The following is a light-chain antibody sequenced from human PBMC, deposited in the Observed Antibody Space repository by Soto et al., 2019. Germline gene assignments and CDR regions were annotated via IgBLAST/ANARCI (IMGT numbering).Light chain of an antibody. CDR2: GNS. CDR1: SSNIGAGYD. CDR3: QSYDSSLRGRV. J-gene: IGLJ3*02. Sequence: QPVLTQPPSVSGAPGQRVTISCTGSSSNIGAGYDVHWYQQLPGTAPKLLIYGNSNRPSGVPDRFSGSKSGTSASLAITGLQAEDEADYYCQSYDSSLRGRVFGGGTKVTVL. V-gene: IGLV1-40*01.